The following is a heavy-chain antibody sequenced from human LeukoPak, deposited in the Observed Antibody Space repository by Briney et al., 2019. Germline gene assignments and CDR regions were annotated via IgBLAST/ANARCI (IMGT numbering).Heavy chain of an antibody. Sequence: ASVKVSCKASGCTFTGYYMHWVRQAPGQGLEWMGWISAYNGNTNYAQKLQGRVTMTTDTSTSTAYMELRSLRSDDTAVYYCARGIIAAAGTAFDYWGQGTLVTVSS. V-gene: IGHV1-18*04. CDR1: GCTFTGYY. CDR2: ISAYNGNT. J-gene: IGHJ4*02. CDR3: ARGIIAAAGTAFDY. D-gene: IGHD6-13*01.